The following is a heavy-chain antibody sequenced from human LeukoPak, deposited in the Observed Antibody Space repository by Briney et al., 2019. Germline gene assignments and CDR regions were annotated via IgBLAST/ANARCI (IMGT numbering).Heavy chain of an antibody. D-gene: IGHD3-10*01. CDR1: GGSISSHY. CDR2: TYYSGST. CDR3: AREESMVRGTSWFDP. J-gene: IGHJ5*02. Sequence: PSETLSLTCTVSGGSISSHYWSWIRQPPGKVLEWIGYTYYSGSTNYNPSLKSRVTISVDTSKNQFSLKMSSVTAADTAVYYCAREESMVRGTSWFDPWGQGTLVTVS. V-gene: IGHV4-59*11.